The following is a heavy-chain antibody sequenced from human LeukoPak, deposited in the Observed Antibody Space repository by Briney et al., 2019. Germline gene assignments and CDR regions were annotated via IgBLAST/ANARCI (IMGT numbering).Heavy chain of an antibody. D-gene: IGHD6-6*01. CDR2: TYYTGST. J-gene: IGHJ5*02. CDR1: GGSISGSNYY. CDR3: ARGAAARPRWFDP. V-gene: IGHV4-39*07. Sequence: SETLSLTCTVSGGSISGSNYYWGWIRQPPGKGLEWIGSTYYTGSTYYNASLKSRVTISVETSKNQFSLKLSSVTAADTAVYYCARGAAARPRWFDPWGQGTLVTVSS.